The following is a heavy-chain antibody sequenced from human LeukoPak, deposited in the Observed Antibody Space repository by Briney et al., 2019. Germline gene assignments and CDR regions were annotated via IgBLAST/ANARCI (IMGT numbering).Heavy chain of an antibody. J-gene: IGHJ4*02. CDR1: GFTFRMFA. CDR3: AKDSAYYDSSGDYFDS. Sequence: GGSLRLSCAASGFTFRMFAMHWVRQTPGKGLEWVAVISYDGRTTYYRDSVKGRFTISRDDSKNTLYLQMSTLRSNDTAVYYCAKDSAYYDSSGDYFDSWGQGTLVTVSS. V-gene: IGHV3-30*18. CDR2: ISYDGRTT. D-gene: IGHD3-22*01.